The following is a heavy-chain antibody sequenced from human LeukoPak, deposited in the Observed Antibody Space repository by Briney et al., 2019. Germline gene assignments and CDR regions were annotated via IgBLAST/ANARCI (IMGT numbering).Heavy chain of an antibody. CDR3: VRHRINLGGVIAWGPKRSHHSGMDV. D-gene: IGHD3-16*02. V-gene: IGHV4-39*01. J-gene: IGHJ6*02. Sequence: SETLSLTCTVSSGSIRSSHYYWGWIRQTPWMGLEWIGNIFDSGSSYSNPSLQSRVTISVDTSKNQYSLQLTSVTAEDTAVYYCVRHRINLGGVIAWGPKRSHHSGMDVWGQGITVTVSS. CDR2: IFDSGSS. CDR1: SGSIRSSHYY.